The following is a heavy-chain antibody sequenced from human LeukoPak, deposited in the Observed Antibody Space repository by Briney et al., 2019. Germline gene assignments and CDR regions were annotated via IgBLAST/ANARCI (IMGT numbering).Heavy chain of an antibody. CDR1: GITLSNYG. V-gene: IGHV3-23*01. D-gene: IGHD1-7*01. J-gene: IGHJ6*03. CDR2: ISGSGGGT. CDR3: ARNRFPITGTTNNYYYMDV. Sequence: GGSLRLSCAVSGITLSNYGMSWVRQTPGKGLEWVAGISGSGGGTKYADSVKGRFTISRDNAKNSLYLQMNSLKAEDTAVYYCARNRFPITGTTNNYYYMDVWGKGTTVTVSS.